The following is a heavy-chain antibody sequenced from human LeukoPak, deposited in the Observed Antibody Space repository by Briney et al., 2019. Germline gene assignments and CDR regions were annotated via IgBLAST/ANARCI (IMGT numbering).Heavy chain of an antibody. CDR2: IYHSGST. CDR1: GSSISSSNW. Sequence: SETLSLTCAVSGSSISSSNWWSWVRQPPGKGLEWIGEIYHSGSTNYNPSLKSPVTISVDTSMNQFSLRLSSVTAADTAVYYCARGVRGRGWPYFDYWGQGTLVTVSS. D-gene: IGHD6-19*01. V-gene: IGHV4-4*02. J-gene: IGHJ4*02. CDR3: ARGVRGRGWPYFDY.